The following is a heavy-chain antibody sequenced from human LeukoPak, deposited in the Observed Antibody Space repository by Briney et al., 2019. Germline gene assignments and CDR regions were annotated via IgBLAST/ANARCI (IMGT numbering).Heavy chain of an antibody. D-gene: IGHD3-22*01. CDR3: ATYYESSGYRFDY. CDR1: GGSMRSYY. CDR2: VYYSGTA. Sequence: SETLSLTCTVSGGSMRSYYWSWIRQPPGKGLELIGYVYYSGTANYNPSLESRVTILVDTSKNQFSLNLSSVTAADTAVYYCATYYESSGYRFDYWGQGTLVTVSS. V-gene: IGHV4-59*08. J-gene: IGHJ4*02.